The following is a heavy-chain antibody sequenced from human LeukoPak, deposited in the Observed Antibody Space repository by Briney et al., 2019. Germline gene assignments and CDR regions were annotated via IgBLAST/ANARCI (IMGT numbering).Heavy chain of an antibody. V-gene: IGHV3-48*01. D-gene: IGHD2-21*02. Sequence: GESLRLSCAASGFTFSSYSMNWVRQAPGKGLEWVSYISSSSSTIYYADSVKGRFTISRDNAKNSLYLQMNSLRAEDTAVYYCARVIGVTAFDIWGQGTMVTVSS. J-gene: IGHJ3*02. CDR2: ISSSSSTI. CDR3: ARVIGVTAFDI. CDR1: GFTFSSYS.